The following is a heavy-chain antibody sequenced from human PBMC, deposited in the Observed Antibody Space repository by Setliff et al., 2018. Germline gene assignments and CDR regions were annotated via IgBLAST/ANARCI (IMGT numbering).Heavy chain of an antibody. CDR2: INPDGSEK. CDR1: GFTYNNCW. V-gene: IGHV3-7*01. J-gene: IGHJ4*02. Sequence: LRLSCGASGFTYNNCWVSWVRQAPGKGLEWLASINPDGSEKYYVDSVKGRFIISRDNARNSLSLQMNSLRNEDTAVYYCFGAGTCSYWGQGTLVTVSS. D-gene: IGHD3-10*01. CDR3: FGAGTCSY.